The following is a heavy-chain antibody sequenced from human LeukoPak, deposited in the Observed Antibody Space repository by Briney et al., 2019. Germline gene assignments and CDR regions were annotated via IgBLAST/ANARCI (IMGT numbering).Heavy chain of an antibody. CDR3: ARDSSSSGDDAFDI. V-gene: IGHV1-18*01. Sequence: ASVKVSCKASGYTFTSYGISWVRQAPGQGLEWMGWISAYNGNTNYAQKLQGRVTMTTDTSTSTAYMEVRSLRSDGTAVYYCARDSSSSGDDAFDIWGQGTMVTVSS. CDR2: ISAYNGNT. CDR1: GYTFTSYG. J-gene: IGHJ3*02. D-gene: IGHD6-6*01.